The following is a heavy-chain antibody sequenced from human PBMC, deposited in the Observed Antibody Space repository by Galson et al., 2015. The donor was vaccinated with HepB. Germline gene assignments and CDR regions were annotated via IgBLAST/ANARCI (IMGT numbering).Heavy chain of an antibody. Sequence: SLRLSCAASGFTFGDYAMSWVRQAPGKGLEWVGFIRSKTYRGTTEYAASVKGRFTISRDDSKSIAYLQMNSLKTEDTAVYFCTRTAYFDWLLSSYYFDFWGQGTLVTVSS. CDR2: IRSKTYRGTT. CDR1: GFTFGDYA. J-gene: IGHJ4*02. V-gene: IGHV3-49*04. D-gene: IGHD3-9*01. CDR3: TRTAYFDWLLSSYYFDF.